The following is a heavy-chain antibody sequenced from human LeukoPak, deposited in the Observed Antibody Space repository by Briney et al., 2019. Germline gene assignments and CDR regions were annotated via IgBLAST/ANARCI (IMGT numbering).Heavy chain of an antibody. CDR2: IYTSGST. Sequence: WETLSLTCAVYGGSFSGYYWSWIRQPAGKGLEWIGRIYTSGSTNYNPSLKSRVTISVDTSKNQFSLKLSSVTAADTAVYYCARGGAATRYYYYYMDVWGKGTTVTVSS. V-gene: IGHV4-59*10. J-gene: IGHJ6*03. CDR3: ARGGAATRYYYYYMDV. D-gene: IGHD2-15*01. CDR1: GGSFSGYY.